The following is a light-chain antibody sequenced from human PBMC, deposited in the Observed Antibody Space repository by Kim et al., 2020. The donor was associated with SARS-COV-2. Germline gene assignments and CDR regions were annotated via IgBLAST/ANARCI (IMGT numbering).Light chain of an antibody. V-gene: IGKV3-15*01. CDR1: ESVKTY. CDR2: GAF. Sequence: EIVMTQSPATLSVSLGERATLSCRASESVKTYLAWYQQKPGQAPRLLIYGAFTRATGIPARFSGSGSGTDFTVTISSLQSEDAAVYYCQQHNKWPLTFGGGTKVDIK. CDR3: QQHNKWPLT. J-gene: IGKJ4*01.